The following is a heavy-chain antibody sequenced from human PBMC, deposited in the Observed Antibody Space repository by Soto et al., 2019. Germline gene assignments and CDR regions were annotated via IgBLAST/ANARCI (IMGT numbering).Heavy chain of an antibody. CDR1: GGSVNSGNYY. CDR2: MSHSGGT. CDR3: ARVERGTATTVVDALDI. V-gene: IGHV4-34*01. D-gene: IGHD1-1*01. J-gene: IGHJ3*02. Sequence: QVQLQQWGAGLLKPSETLFLTCAVFGGSVNSGNYYWSWIRQPPGKGLEWIGEMSHSGGTHFNPSLKSRVTISVDTSKNQFSLKMSSVTAADTALYYCARVERGTATTVVDALDIWGPGTMVTVSS.